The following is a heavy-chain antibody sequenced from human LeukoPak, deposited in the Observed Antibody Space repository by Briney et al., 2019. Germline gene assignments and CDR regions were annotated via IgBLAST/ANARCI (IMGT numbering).Heavy chain of an antibody. Sequence: PSETLSLTCTVSGGSLSTYYWSWIRQPPGKGLEWIGYMSYSGNINSNPSLRSRVTISLDTSNNQFSLRLTSVTAADTAVYYCAGILTGYYVVNWGQGTLVTVSS. CDR1: GGSLSTYY. CDR3: AGILTGYYVVN. V-gene: IGHV4-59*01. D-gene: IGHD3-9*01. J-gene: IGHJ4*02. CDR2: MSYSGNI.